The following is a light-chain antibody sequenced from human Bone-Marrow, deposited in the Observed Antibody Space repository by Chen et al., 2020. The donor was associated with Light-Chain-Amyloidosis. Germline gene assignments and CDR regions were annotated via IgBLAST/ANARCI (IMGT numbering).Light chain of an antibody. CDR1: SRDIGAYYF. Sequence: QSALTQPPSASGSLGQPVSISCTGTSRDIGAYYFVSWYQHHPGKAPKLIIYEVTKRPSGVPYRFSGSKSGFTATLTVSGLQADDEADYYCSSYAGSDHFAVFGGGTKVTVL. V-gene: IGLV2-8*01. CDR2: EVT. CDR3: SSYAGSDHFAV. J-gene: IGLJ2*01.